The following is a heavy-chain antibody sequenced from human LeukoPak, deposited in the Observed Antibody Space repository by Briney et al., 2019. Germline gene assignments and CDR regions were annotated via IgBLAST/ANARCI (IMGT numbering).Heavy chain of an antibody. Sequence: ASVKVSCKASGYTFTSYAMNWVRQAPGQGLEWMGWINTNTGNPTYAQGFTGRFAFSLDTSVSTAYLQISSLKAEDTAVYYCARGGIAVAGTTPLDWGQGTLVTVSS. J-gene: IGHJ4*02. CDR3: ARGGIAVAGTTPLD. CDR2: INTNTGNP. V-gene: IGHV7-4-1*02. CDR1: GYTFTSYA. D-gene: IGHD6-19*01.